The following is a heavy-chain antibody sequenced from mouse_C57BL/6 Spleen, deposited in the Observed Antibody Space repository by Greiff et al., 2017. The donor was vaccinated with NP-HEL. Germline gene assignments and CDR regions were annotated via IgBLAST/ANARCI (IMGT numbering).Heavy chain of an antibody. D-gene: IGHD2-5*01. CDR3: AREGSNYPYAMDY. Sequence: QVQLQQPGAELVRPGSSVKLSCKASGYTFTSYWMHWVKQRPIQGLEWIGNIDPSDSETHYNQKFKDKATLTVDKSSSTAYMHLSSLTSEDSAVYYCAREGSNYPYAMDYWGQGTSVTVSS. V-gene: IGHV1-52*01. CDR1: GYTFTSYW. CDR2: IDPSDSET. J-gene: IGHJ4*01.